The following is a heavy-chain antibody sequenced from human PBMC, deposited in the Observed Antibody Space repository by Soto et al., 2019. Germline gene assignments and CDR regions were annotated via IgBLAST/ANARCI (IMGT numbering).Heavy chain of an antibody. CDR2: ITGSGGGK. Sequence: EVQLVESGGGLVQPGGSLRLSCAASGFTFNSFAMNWVRQAPGKGLDWVAGITGSGGGKNYEDSVKGRFTISRDNTENTLHLQMVSLRVEDAAVYYCADDVGDIGLVEGIWGWGQGTLVTVSS. D-gene: IGHD2-15*01. V-gene: IGHV3-23*04. CDR1: GFTFNSFA. J-gene: IGHJ4*02. CDR3: ADDVGDIGLVEGIWG.